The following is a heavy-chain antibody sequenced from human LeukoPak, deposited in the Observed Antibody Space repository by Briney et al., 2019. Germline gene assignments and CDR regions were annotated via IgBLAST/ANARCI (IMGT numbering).Heavy chain of an antibody. D-gene: IGHD3-10*01. J-gene: IGHJ4*02. CDR2: INHSGST. CDR3: ARGFPRYYGSGSSVYFDY. V-gene: IGHV4-34*01. CDR1: GGSFSGYY. Sequence: SETLSLTCAVYGGSFSGYYWGWIRQPPGKGLEWIGEINHSGSTNYNPSLKSRVTISVDTSKNQFSLKLSSVTAADTAVYYCARGFPRYYGSGSSVYFDYWGQGTLVTVSS.